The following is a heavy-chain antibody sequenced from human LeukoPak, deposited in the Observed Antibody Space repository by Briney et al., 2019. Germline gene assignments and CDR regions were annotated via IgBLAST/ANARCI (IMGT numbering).Heavy chain of an antibody. V-gene: IGHV4-34*01. J-gene: IGHJ6*02. CDR3: ARGPFAPDV. Sequence: PSETLSLTCGVYGGSFRSYYWSWIRQPPGKGLEWIGDINYSGITNYNPSLKSRVTISVDTSQNQFSLKLTSVTAADTAVYYCARGPFAPDVWGQGTTVTVSS. CDR2: INYSGIT. CDR1: GGSFRSYY.